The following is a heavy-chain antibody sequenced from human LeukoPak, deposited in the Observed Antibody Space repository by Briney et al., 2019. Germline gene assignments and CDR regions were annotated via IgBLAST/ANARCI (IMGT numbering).Heavy chain of an antibody. V-gene: IGHV3-23*01. D-gene: IGHD2-2*01. J-gene: IGHJ4*02. CDR1: GITFSSYG. CDR3: AKVDSSSVFDY. Sequence: GGSLRLSCAASGITFSSYGMSWVRQAPGKGLEWVSTVSAGGAATYYGDSVRGRFTISRDNSKNTLYLQINSLRAEDTAVYYCAKVDSSSVFDYWGQGTLVTVSS. CDR2: VSAGGAAT.